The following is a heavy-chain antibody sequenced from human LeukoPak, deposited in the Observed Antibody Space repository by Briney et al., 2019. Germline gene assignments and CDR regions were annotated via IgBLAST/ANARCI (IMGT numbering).Heavy chain of an antibody. J-gene: IGHJ6*02. D-gene: IGHD6-13*01. Sequence: ASVNVSCKVSGYTLTELSMHWVRRAPGKGLEWMGGFDPEDGETIYAQKFQGRVTMTEDTSTDTAYMELSSLRSEDTAVYYCATDLQQPADYYYYGMDVWGQGTTVTVSS. CDR1: GYTLTELS. CDR3: ATDLQQPADYYYYGMDV. V-gene: IGHV1-24*01. CDR2: FDPEDGET.